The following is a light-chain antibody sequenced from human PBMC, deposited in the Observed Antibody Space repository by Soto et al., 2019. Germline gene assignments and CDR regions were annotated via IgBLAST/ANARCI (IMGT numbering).Light chain of an antibody. CDR3: QQYGSSPGT. CDR1: QTVSSSF. CDR2: GAS. Sequence: EIVLTQSPGTLSLSPGEGATLSCRASQTVSSSFLAWYQQKAGQAPRLLIYGASSRATGIPDRFSGSGSGTDFTLAITRLEPEDCAVYYCQQYGSSPGTVGQGTKVEIK. J-gene: IGKJ1*01. V-gene: IGKV3-20*01.